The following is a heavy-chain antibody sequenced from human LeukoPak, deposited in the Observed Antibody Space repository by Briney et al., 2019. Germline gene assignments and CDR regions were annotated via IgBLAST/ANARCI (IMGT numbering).Heavy chain of an antibody. CDR1: GYSSTSYG. Sequence: ASVKVSCKASGYSSTSYGLSWVRQAPGQGLEWMGWISAYNGNTKYAQRLQGRVTLTTDTSTSTAYTELRSLRSDDTAVYYCARDVTVADTWGQGTLVTVSS. CDR3: ARDVTVADT. V-gene: IGHV1-18*01. J-gene: IGHJ4*02. D-gene: IGHD6-19*01. CDR2: ISAYNGNT.